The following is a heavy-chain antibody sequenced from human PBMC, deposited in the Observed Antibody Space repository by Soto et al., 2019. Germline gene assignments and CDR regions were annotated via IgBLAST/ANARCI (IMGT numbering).Heavy chain of an antibody. D-gene: IGHD3-10*01. CDR1: GDSVSSNTAT. V-gene: IGHV6-1*01. Sequence: SQTLSLTCAISGDSVSSNTATWNWIRQSPSRGLEWLGRTYYRSKWFIEYAVSVKSRITINPDTSKNQFSLQLNSVTPEDTAVYYCARGLQITIPSADFGLWDEGVLVTVSS. CDR2: TYYRSKWFI. J-gene: IGHJ4*02. CDR3: ARGLQITIPSADFGL.